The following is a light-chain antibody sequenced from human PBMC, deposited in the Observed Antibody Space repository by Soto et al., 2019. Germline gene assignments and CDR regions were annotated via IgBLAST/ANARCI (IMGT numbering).Light chain of an antibody. CDR1: QSVTSN. Sequence: EIVLTQSPGTLSLSPGERATLSCRASQSVTSNYLAWYQQTPGQAPRLLVYGASSGATGVPARISGSGSGTEFTLTINSLQSEDLAIYYCQQYYSWPVTFGGGTKVDIK. CDR3: QQYYSWPVT. J-gene: IGKJ4*01. V-gene: IGKV3-15*01. CDR2: GAS.